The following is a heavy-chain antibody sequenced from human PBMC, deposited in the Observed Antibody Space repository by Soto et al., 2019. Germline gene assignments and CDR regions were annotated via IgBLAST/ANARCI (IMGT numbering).Heavy chain of an antibody. CDR2: IYYSGST. V-gene: IGHV4-61*01. Sequence: SETLSLTCTVSGGSVSSGSYYWSWIRQPPGKGLEWIGYIYYSGSTNYNPSLKSRVTISVDTSKNQFSLKLSSVTAADTAVYYCARAHEYYDILTGSTSGWFDPWGQGTLRTVST. CDR1: GGSVSSGSYY. D-gene: IGHD3-9*01. J-gene: IGHJ5*02. CDR3: ARAHEYYDILTGSTSGWFDP.